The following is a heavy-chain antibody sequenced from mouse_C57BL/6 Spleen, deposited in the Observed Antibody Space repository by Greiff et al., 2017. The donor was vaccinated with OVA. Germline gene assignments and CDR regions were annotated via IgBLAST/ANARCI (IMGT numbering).Heavy chain of an antibody. J-gene: IGHJ3*01. CDR1: GYTFTSYW. CDR2: IYPGSGST. Sequence: QVQLQQSGAELVKPGASVKMSCKASGYTFTSYWITWVKQRPGQGLEWIGDIYPGSGSTNYNEKFKSKATLTVDTSSSTAYMQLSSLTSEDSAVYYCAREKGSSPAWFAYWGQGTLVTVSA. D-gene: IGHD1-1*01. V-gene: IGHV1-55*01. CDR3: AREKGSSPAWFAY.